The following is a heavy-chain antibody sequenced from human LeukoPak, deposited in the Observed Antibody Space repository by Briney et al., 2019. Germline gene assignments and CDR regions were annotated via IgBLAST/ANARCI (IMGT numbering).Heavy chain of an antibody. J-gene: IGHJ4*02. D-gene: IGHD6-13*01. CDR3: ARTSGAAAGTKSDY. Sequence: PGGSLRLSCAASGFTFDDYGMSWVRQAPGKGLEWVSGINWNGGSTGYADSVKGRFTISRDNAKNSLYLQMNSLRAEDTALYYCARTSGAAAGTKSDYWGQGTLVTVSS. CDR1: GFTFDDYG. CDR2: INWNGGST. V-gene: IGHV3-20*04.